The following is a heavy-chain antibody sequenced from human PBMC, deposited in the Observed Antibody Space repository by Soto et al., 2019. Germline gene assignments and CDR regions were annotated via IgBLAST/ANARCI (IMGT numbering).Heavy chain of an antibody. CDR3: ARGRYQLLHSWFDP. Sequence: SVKVSCKASGGTFSSYAISWVRQAPGQGLEWMGGIIPIFGTANYAQKFQGRVTITADKSTSTAYMELSSLRSEDTAVYYCARGRYQLLHSWFDPWGQGTLVTVSS. V-gene: IGHV1-69*06. CDR2: IIPIFGTA. D-gene: IGHD2-2*01. J-gene: IGHJ5*02. CDR1: GGTFSSYA.